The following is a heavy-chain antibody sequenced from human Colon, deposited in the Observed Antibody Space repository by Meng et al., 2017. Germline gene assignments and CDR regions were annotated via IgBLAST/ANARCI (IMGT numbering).Heavy chain of an antibody. Sequence: QVQLVQSGAEVKKPGASVTVSCKASGYTFTGYYMHWVRQAPGQGLEWMGRINPSTGGTSYAQRFQGRVIMTRDTSSSTVYMDLSRQTSDDTAVYFCARESASGSYFDYWGQGTLVTVSS. D-gene: IGHD3-22*01. CDR3: ARESASGSYFDY. CDR2: INPSTGGT. CDR1: GYTFTGYY. V-gene: IGHV1-2*06. J-gene: IGHJ4*02.